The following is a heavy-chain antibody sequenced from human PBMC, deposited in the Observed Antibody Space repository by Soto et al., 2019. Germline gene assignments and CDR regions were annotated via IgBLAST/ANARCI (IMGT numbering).Heavy chain of an antibody. CDR2: ISGSGGST. V-gene: IGHV3-23*01. J-gene: IGHJ4*02. CDR1: GFTFSSYA. CDR3: AKVLTHSSSSPGLDY. Sequence: GGSLRLSCAASGFTFSSYAMSWVRQAPGKGLEWVSAISGSGGSTYYADSVKGRFTISRDNSKNTLYLQMNSLRAEDTAVYYCAKVLTHSSSSPGLDYWGQGTLVTVSS. D-gene: IGHD6-6*01.